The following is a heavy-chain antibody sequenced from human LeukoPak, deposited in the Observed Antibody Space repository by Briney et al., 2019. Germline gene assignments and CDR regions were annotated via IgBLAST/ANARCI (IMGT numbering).Heavy chain of an antibody. V-gene: IGHV3-73*01. Sequence: PGGSLRLSCAASGFTFSGSAVHWVRQSSGKGLECFGHIDKKDNLYATAYAESVKGRFTISRDDSKDTAFLHMDSLKTEDTALYYCTRDRGTYNWFDPWGQGTLVTVSS. CDR1: GFTFSGSA. CDR2: IDKKDNLYAT. J-gene: IGHJ5*02. CDR3: TRDRGTYNWFDP. D-gene: IGHD2-15*01.